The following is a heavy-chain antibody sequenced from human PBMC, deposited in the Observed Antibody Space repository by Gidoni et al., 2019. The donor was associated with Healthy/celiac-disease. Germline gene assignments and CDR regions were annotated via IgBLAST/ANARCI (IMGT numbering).Heavy chain of an antibody. Sequence: EVQLVESGGGLVQPGGSLRLSCAASGFTFSSYEMNWVRQAPGKGLGWVSYISSSGSTIYYADSVKGRFTISRDNAKNSLYLQMNSLRAEDTAVYYCARDDYGDYVPLDYWGQGTLVTVSS. CDR3: ARDDYGDYVPLDY. CDR2: ISSSGSTI. D-gene: IGHD4-17*01. V-gene: IGHV3-48*03. CDR1: GFTFSSYE. J-gene: IGHJ4*02.